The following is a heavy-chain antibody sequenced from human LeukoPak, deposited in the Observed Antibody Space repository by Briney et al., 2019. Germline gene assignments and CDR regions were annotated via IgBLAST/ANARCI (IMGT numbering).Heavy chain of an antibody. D-gene: IGHD6-13*01. CDR1: GYTFTGYY. CDR2: INPNSGGT. Sequence: ASVKVSCKASGYTFTGYYMHWVRQAPGQGLEWMGRINPNSGGTNYAQKFQGRVTMTRDTSISTAYMELSRLRSDDTAVYYCARGGSSWYVEYFDYWGQRTLVTVSS. J-gene: IGHJ4*02. V-gene: IGHV1-2*06. CDR3: ARGGSSWYVEYFDY.